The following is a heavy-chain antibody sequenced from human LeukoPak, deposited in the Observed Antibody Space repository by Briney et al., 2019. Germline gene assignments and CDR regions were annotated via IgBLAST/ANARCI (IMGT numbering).Heavy chain of an antibody. CDR3: AIATVATTRTWGY. Sequence: GASVKVSCKASGGTFSSHAISWVRQAPGQGLEWMGGIIPIFGTANYAQKFQGRVTITADESTSTAYMELSSLRSEDTAVYYCAIATVATTRTWGYWGQGTLVTVSS. CDR2: IIPIFGTA. D-gene: IGHD4-11*01. CDR1: GGTFSSHA. J-gene: IGHJ4*02. V-gene: IGHV1-69*13.